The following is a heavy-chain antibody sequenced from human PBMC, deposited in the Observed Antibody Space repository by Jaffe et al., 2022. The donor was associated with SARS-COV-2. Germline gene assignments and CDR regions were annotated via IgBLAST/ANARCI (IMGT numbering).Heavy chain of an antibody. CDR2: IYTSGST. Sequence: QVQLQESGPGLVKPSQTLSLTCTVSGGSISSGSYYWSWIRQPAGKGLEWIGRIYTSGSTNYNPSLKSRVTISVDTSKNQFSLKLSSVTAADTAVYYCARGGRIGRRYYYGMDVWGQGTTVTVSS. V-gene: IGHV4-61*02. CDR3: ARGGRIGRRYYYGMDV. CDR1: GGSISSGSYY. J-gene: IGHJ6*02.